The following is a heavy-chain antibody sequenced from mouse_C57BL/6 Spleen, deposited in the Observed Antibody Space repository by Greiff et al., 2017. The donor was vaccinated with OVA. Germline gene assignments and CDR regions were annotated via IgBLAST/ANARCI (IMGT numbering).Heavy chain of an antibody. CDR1: GYTFTSYW. D-gene: IGHD1-1*01. Sequence: VQLQQPGAELVKPGASVKLSCKASGYTFTSYWMQWVKQRPGQGLEWIGEIDPSDSYTNYNQKFKGKATLTVDTSSSTAYMQLSSLTSEDSAVYYCARSGIPYYYGSSPDYWGQGTTLTVSS. CDR2: IDPSDSYT. V-gene: IGHV1-50*01. CDR3: ARSGIPYYYGSSPDY. J-gene: IGHJ2*01.